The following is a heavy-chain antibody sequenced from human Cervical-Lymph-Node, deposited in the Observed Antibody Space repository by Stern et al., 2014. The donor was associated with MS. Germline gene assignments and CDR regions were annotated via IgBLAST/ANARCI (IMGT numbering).Heavy chain of an antibody. CDR1: GGSITNYY. J-gene: IGHJ6*02. D-gene: IGHD2-2*01. CDR2: IYSNGYT. CDR3: ARVHCSTTSCVRDYYYYYGMDV. Sequence: QVQLQESGPGLVKPSETLSLTCAVSGGSITNYYWNWIRQPPGKGLEWIGFIYSNGYTSYSRSVQSRVTIAIGPFRHHCSMQQKSVTAADTAVYYCARVHCSTTSCVRDYYYYYGMDVWGQGATVTVSS. V-gene: IGHV4-59*12.